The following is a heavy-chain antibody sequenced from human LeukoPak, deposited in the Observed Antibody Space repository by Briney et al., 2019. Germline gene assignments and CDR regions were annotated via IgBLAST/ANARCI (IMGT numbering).Heavy chain of an antibody. CDR3: ARVGSIAAAGTPDY. V-gene: IGHV3-11*06. CDR1: GFTFSDYY. J-gene: IGHJ4*02. Sequence: GGSLRLSCAASGFTFSDYYMSWVRQAPGKGLEWVSYISNSGSHTMYADSVKGRFTISRDNAKNSLSLQVNSLRADDTAVYYCARVGSIAAAGTPDYWGQGTLVTVSS. CDR2: ISNSGSHT. D-gene: IGHD6-13*01.